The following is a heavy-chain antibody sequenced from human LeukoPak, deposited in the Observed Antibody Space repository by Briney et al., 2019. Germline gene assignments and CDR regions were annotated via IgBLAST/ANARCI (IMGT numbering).Heavy chain of an antibody. D-gene: IGHD3-10*02. CDR2: IYYSGST. V-gene: IGHV4-39*01. CDR1: GGSINSTTYY. Sequence: PSETLSLTCTVSGGSINSTTYYWGWIRQPPGKGLEWIGTIYYSGSTYSNPSLKSRITISVDTSKSQFSLKLTSVTAADTAVYYCGRVGGMFGKFDYWSPGTLVTVFS. J-gene: IGHJ4*02. CDR3: GRVGGMFGKFDY.